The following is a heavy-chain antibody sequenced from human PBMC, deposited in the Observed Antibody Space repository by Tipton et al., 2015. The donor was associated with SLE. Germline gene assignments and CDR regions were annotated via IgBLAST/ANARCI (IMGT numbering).Heavy chain of an antibody. V-gene: IGHV3-33*01. Sequence: RSLRLSCAASGFTFSTYGMHWVRQAPGKGLEWVSFIRFDGNIKQYADSVKGRFTSSRDNAKNTLYLEMNSLRVEDTAVYYCVRDNYGVDYWGQGTLVTVSS. J-gene: IGHJ4*02. D-gene: IGHD4-11*01. CDR1: GFTFSTYG. CDR3: VRDNYGVDY. CDR2: IRFDGNIK.